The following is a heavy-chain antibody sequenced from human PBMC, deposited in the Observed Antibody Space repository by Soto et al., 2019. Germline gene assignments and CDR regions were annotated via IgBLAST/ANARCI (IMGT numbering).Heavy chain of an antibody. D-gene: IGHD5-18*01. CDR2: IYYSGST. V-gene: IGHV4-39*01. CDR1: GGSISSSSYY. CDR3: ARQGSAKGFHTAMAPFDY. J-gene: IGHJ4*02. Sequence: QLQLQESGPGVVKPSETLSLTCTVSGGSISSSSYYWGWIRQPPGKGLEWIGSIYYSGSTYHNPSLKSRVTISADTPKNQFSLKRSSVTAAATAVYYWARQGSAKGFHTAMAPFDYWGQGTLVTVSS.